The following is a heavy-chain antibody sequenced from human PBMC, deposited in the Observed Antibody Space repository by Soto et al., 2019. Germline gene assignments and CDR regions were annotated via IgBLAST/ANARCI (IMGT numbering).Heavy chain of an antibody. CDR1: GFAFRSYA. J-gene: IGHJ6*03. CDR2: ISGGGTYT. CDR3: VKVMPNYYYYMDV. Sequence: EVQLLESGGGLVQPGGSLRLSCAASGFAFRSYAMSWVRQAPGKGLEWVSSISGGGTYTYYSDSVKGRFTISSDDSKNTVYLHMNSLRGDDTALYYCVKVMPNYYYYMDVWGKGTTVTVSS. D-gene: IGHD2-2*01. V-gene: IGHV3-23*01.